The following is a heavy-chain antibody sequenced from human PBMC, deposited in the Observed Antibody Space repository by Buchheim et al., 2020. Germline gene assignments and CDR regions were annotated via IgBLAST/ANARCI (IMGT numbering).Heavy chain of an antibody. CDR3: GAEVGSREFDN. CDR2: ISYDGTYK. CDR1: GFTFSSHA. D-gene: IGHD2-2*01. V-gene: IGHV3-30*03. Sequence: QVQLVESGGGVVQPGRSLRLACAASGFTFSSHAMHWVRQPPGKGLEWGAIISYDGTYKDYTDSVKGRFTVSRDNFQNTLLLQMNSLRADDTAVYYCGAEVGSREFDNWGQGTL. J-gene: IGHJ4*02.